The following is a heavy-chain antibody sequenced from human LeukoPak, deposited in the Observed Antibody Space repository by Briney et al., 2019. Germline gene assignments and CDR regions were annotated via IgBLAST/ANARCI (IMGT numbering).Heavy chain of an antibody. CDR2: ISSSSSYI. CDR3: ARGRLNYDILTD. CDR1: GFTFSSYS. J-gene: IGHJ4*02. D-gene: IGHD3-9*01. Sequence: GGSLRLSCAASGFTFSSYSMNWVRQAPGKGLEWVSSISSSSSYIYYADSVKGRFTISRDNAKNSLYLQMNSLRAEDTAVYYCARGRLNYDILTDWGQGTLVTVSS. V-gene: IGHV3-21*01.